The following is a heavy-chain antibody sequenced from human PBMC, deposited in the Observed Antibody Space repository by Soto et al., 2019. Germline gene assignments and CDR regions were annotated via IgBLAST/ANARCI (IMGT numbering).Heavy chain of an antibody. CDR3: ARDSGGWYIFDY. CDR1: GGTFSSYA. J-gene: IGHJ4*02. Sequence: SVKVSCKASGGTFSSYAISWVRQAPGQGLEWMGGIIPIFGTANYAQKFQGRVTITADESTSTAYMELSSLRSEDTAVYYCARDSGGWYIFDYWGQGTLVTVSS. V-gene: IGHV1-69*13. CDR2: IIPIFGTA. D-gene: IGHD6-19*01.